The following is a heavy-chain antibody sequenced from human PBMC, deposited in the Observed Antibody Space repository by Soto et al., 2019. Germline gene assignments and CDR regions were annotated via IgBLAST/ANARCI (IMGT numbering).Heavy chain of an antibody. Sequence: GGSHRLSSTASGLTCIDHYMDWVRQALGKGLEWVGRIRNKVNSYTTEYAASVKGRFTVSRDDSQNSLYLQMNSLRTEDTAVYFCVRDNNWSCDYWGQGTLVTVS. CDR3: VRDNNWSCDY. CDR1: GLTCIDHY. J-gene: IGHJ4*02. CDR2: IRNKVNSYTT. D-gene: IGHD1-1*01. V-gene: IGHV3-72*01.